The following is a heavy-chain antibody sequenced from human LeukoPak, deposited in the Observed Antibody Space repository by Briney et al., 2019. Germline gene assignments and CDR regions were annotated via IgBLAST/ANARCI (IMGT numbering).Heavy chain of an antibody. CDR3: AKPARTDYTDY. Sequence: PGGSLRLSCAASGFNFNNYWMTWVRQAPGKGLEWVSVIYSGGSTYYADSVKGRFTISRDNSKNTLYLQMNSLRAEDTAVYYCAKPARTDYTDYWGQGTLVTVSS. CDR2: IYSGGST. D-gene: IGHD1-14*01. J-gene: IGHJ4*02. V-gene: IGHV3-66*04. CDR1: GFNFNNYW.